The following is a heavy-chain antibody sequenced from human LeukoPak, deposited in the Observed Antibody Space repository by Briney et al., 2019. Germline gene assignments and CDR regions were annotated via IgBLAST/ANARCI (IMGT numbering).Heavy chain of an antibody. J-gene: IGHJ5*02. Sequence: GESLQISCKGSGYSFTSYWIGWVRQMPGKGLEWMGIIYPGDSDTRYSPSFQGQVTISADKSISTAYLQWSSLKASDTAMYYCARQYYYDSSGYQNWFDPWGQGTLVTVSS. V-gene: IGHV5-51*01. CDR3: ARQYYYDSSGYQNWFDP. D-gene: IGHD3-22*01. CDR1: GYSFTSYW. CDR2: IYPGDSDT.